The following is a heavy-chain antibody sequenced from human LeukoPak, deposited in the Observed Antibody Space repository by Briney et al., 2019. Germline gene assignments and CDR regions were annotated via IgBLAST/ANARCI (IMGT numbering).Heavy chain of an antibody. Sequence: GESLQISCKGSGYSFTSYWIGWVRQMPGKGLEWMGIIYPGDSDSRYSPSFQGQVTMSADKSISTVYLQWSSLKASDTAMYYCARGERYSSSSEYGMDVWGQGTTVTVSS. CDR3: ARGERYSSSSEYGMDV. CDR1: GYSFTSYW. D-gene: IGHD6-6*01. CDR2: IYPGDSDS. J-gene: IGHJ6*02. V-gene: IGHV5-51*01.